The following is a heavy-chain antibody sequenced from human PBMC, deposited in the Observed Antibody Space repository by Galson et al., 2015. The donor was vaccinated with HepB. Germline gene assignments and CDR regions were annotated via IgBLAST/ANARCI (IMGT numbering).Heavy chain of an antibody. Sequence: SLRLSCAASGFTFSNYGMHWVRQAPGKGLEWVAAIWYDGSDKYYVDSVKGRFTISRDNSKNTLYLHMNSLRAEDTAVYYCAREKIVGAYVGKDYWGQGTLVTVSS. V-gene: IGHV3-33*01. CDR2: IWYDGSDK. CDR1: GFTFSNYG. J-gene: IGHJ4*02. D-gene: IGHD1-26*01. CDR3: AREKIVGAYVGKDY.